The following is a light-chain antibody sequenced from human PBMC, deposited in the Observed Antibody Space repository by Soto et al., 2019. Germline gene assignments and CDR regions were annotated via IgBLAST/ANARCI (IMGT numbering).Light chain of an antibody. CDR1: QSVSSN. Sequence: EIVMTQSPATLSVSPGERATLSCRASQSVSSNLAWYQQKPGQAPRLLIYGASTRATGIPARFSVSGSGTEFTLTISSLQSEDFAVYYCQQYNNWPPGKFGQGTKVEIK. J-gene: IGKJ1*01. CDR3: QQYNNWPPGK. V-gene: IGKV3-15*01. CDR2: GAS.